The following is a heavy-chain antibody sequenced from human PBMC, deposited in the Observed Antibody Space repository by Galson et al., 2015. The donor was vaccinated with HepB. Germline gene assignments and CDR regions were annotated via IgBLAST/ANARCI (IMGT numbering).Heavy chain of an antibody. CDR3: ARRPWAGTLRYGMDV. CDR2: IYHSGST. J-gene: IGHJ6*02. V-gene: IGHV4-4*02. CDR1: GGSISSSNW. Sequence: ETLSLTCAVSGGSISSSNWWSWVRQPPGKGLEWIGEIYHSGSTNYNPSLKSRVTISVDKSKNQFSLKLSSVTAADTAVYYCARRPWAGTLRYGMDVWGQGTTVTVSS. D-gene: IGHD1-7*01.